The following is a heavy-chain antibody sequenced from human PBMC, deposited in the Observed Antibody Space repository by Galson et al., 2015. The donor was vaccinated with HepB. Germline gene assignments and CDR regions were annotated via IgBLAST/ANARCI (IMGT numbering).Heavy chain of an antibody. V-gene: IGHV3-21*01. CDR3: ARGSGDIVATIPEGFTDY. Sequence: SLRLSCAASGFTFSSYSMNWVRQAPGKGLEWVSSISSSSSYIYYADSVKGRFTISRDNAKNSLYLQMNSLRAEDTAVYYCARGSGDIVATIPEGFTDYWGQGTLVTVSS. CDR2: ISSSSSYI. D-gene: IGHD5-12*01. J-gene: IGHJ4*02. CDR1: GFTFSSYS.